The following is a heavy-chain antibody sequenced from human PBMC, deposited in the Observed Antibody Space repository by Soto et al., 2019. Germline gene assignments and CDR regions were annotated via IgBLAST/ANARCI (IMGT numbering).Heavy chain of an antibody. CDR3: ARDNGIEGSFDP. Sequence: EMQLVESGGGLVQRGGSLRLSCAASGFRYSTYSMNWVRQAPGKGLEWIAYITFGSTTTFYADSVKGRFTISRDDAKNSLYLQMNSLRDEDTSVYYCARDNGIEGSFDPWGQGTLVTVSS. J-gene: IGHJ5*02. CDR2: ITFGSTTT. V-gene: IGHV3-48*02. CDR1: GFRYSTYS.